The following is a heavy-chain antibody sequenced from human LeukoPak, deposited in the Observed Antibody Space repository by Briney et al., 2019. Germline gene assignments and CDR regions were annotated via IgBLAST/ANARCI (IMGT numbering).Heavy chain of an antibody. Sequence: PGGSLRLSCAASGFTFSSYGMHWVRQAPGKGLEWVAFIRYDGSNKYYADSVKGRFTISRDNSENTLYLQMNSLRAEDTAVYYCAKNFVDTAMTYFDYWGQGTLVTVSS. CDR1: GFTFSSYG. V-gene: IGHV3-30*02. CDR2: IRYDGSNK. D-gene: IGHD5-18*01. J-gene: IGHJ4*02. CDR3: AKNFVDTAMTYFDY.